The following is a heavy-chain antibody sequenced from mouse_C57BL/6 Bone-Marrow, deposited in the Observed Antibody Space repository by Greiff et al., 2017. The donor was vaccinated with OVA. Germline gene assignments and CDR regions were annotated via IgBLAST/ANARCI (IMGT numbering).Heavy chain of an antibody. CDR2: IDPENGDT. D-gene: IGHD4-1*01. Sequence: VQLQQSGAELVRPGASVKLSCTASGFNIKDDYMHWVKQRPEQGLEWIAWIDPENGDTEYASKFQGKATITADTSSNTAYLQLSSLTSEDTAVYYCTVTGYWYFDVWGTGTTVTVSS. J-gene: IGHJ1*03. CDR1: GFNIKDDY. CDR3: TVTGYWYFDV. V-gene: IGHV14-4*01.